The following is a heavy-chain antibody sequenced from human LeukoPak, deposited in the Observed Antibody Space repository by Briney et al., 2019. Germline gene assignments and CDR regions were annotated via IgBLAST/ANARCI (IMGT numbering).Heavy chain of an antibody. J-gene: IGHJ5*02. CDR1: GFTFSGYA. CDR3: ARAGANWFDP. V-gene: IGHV3-23*01. D-gene: IGHD6-19*01. CDR2: ISASGGDT. Sequence: GESLKISCAASGFTFSGYAMSWVRQAPGKGLEWVSSISASGGDTYYADSVKGRFTIYRDNSRNTLYLQLHSLRAEDTAIYYCARAGANWFDPWGQGSLVTVSS.